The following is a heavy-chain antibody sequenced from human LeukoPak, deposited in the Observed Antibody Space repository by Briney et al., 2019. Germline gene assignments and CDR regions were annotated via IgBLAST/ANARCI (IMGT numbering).Heavy chain of an antibody. J-gene: IGHJ4*02. D-gene: IGHD3-10*01. Sequence: GESLKISCKGSGYSFTSYWIGWVRQMPEKGLEWMGIIYPGDSDTGYSPSFQGQVTISADKSISTAYLQWSSLKASDTAMYYCARRSRVRGVRLYYFDYWGQGTLVTVSS. V-gene: IGHV5-51*01. CDR1: GYSFTSYW. CDR2: IYPGDSDT. CDR3: ARRSRVRGVRLYYFDY.